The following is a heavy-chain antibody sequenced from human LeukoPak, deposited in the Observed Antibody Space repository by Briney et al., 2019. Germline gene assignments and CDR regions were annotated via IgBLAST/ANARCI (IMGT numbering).Heavy chain of an antibody. J-gene: IGHJ4*02. V-gene: IGHV3-23*01. CDR2: ISGSGYST. CDR1: GFTFSSYA. CDR3: ARATFSSSWNLYFDY. Sequence: GGSLRLSCAASGFTFSSYAMSCVRQAPGKGLEWVSTISGSGYSTYYADSVKGRFTILSDNSKNTVFLQMNSPRAEDTAVYYCARATFSSSWNLYFDYWGQGTPVTVSS. D-gene: IGHD6-13*01.